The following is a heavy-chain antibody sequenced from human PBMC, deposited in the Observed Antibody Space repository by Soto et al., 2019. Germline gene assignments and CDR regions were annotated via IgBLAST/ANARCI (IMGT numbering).Heavy chain of an antibody. CDR3: ARGRGASLKDYYYGMDV. Sequence: AVYGGSFSGYYWSWIRQPPGKGLEWIGEINHSGSTNYNPSLKSRVTISVDTSKNQFSLKLSSVTAADTAVYYCARGRGASLKDYYYGMDVWGQGTTVTVSS. D-gene: IGHD3-16*02. CDR1: GGSFSGYY. V-gene: IGHV4-34*01. J-gene: IGHJ6*02. CDR2: INHSGST.